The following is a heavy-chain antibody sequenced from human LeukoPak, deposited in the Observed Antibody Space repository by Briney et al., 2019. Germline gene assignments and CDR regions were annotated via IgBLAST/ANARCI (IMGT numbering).Heavy chain of an antibody. CDR2: INPNSGNT. D-gene: IGHD5-12*01. CDR3: ARMGTIGFYYYMDV. V-gene: IGHV1-8*02. Sequence: ASVKVSCKASGYTFTGYYMHWVRQAPGQGLEWMGWINPNSGNTGYAQKFQGRVTMTRNTSISTAYMELSSLRSEDTAVYYCARMGTIGFYYYMDVWGKGTTVTVSS. J-gene: IGHJ6*03. CDR1: GYTFTGYY.